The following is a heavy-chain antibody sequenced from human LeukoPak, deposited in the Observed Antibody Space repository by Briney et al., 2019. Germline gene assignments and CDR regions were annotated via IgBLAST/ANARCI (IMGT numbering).Heavy chain of an antibody. CDR1: GGSFSGYY. J-gene: IGHJ6*02. CDR3: ARDYDFYTPYYYYGMDV. CDR2: INHSGSR. D-gene: IGHD3-3*01. V-gene: IGHV4-34*01. Sequence: PSETLSLTCDVYGGSFSGYYWSWIRQPPGKGLEWIGEINHSGSRNHNPSLKSRVTISVDTSKNQFSLKLSSVTAADTAVYYCARDYDFYTPYYYYGMDVWGQGTTVTVSS.